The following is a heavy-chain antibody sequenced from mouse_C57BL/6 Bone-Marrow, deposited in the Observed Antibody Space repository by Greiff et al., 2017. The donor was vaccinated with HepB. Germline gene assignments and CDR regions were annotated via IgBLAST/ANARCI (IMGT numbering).Heavy chain of an antibody. CDR1: GFTFSDYY. J-gene: IGHJ3*01. Sequence: EVKLQESGGGLVQPGGSLKLSCAASGFTFSDYYMYWVRQTPEKRLEWVAYISNGGGSTYYPDTVKGRFTISRDNAKNTLYLQMSRLKSEDTAMYYCASTGAYWGQGTLVTVSA. CDR3: ASTGAY. CDR2: ISNGGGST. V-gene: IGHV5-12*01.